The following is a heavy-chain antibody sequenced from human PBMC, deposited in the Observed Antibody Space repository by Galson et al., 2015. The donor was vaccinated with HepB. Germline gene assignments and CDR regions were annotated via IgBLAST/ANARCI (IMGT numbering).Heavy chain of an antibody. Sequence: SVKVSCKASGYNFTDGMSWVRQAPGQGLECIGWISGDNGNTRYAEKFRGRVTMTTDTSTNTAYMGLRSLRSDDTAVYYCATGRSSVWSYWGQGTLVTVSS. J-gene: IGHJ4*02. D-gene: IGHD6-19*01. CDR2: ISGDNGNT. CDR3: ATGRSSVWSY. CDR1: GYNFTDG. V-gene: IGHV1-18*01.